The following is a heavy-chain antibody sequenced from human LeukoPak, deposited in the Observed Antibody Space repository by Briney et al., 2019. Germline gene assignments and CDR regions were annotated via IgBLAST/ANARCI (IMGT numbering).Heavy chain of an antibody. D-gene: IGHD3-22*01. CDR1: DYYINNGYY. V-gene: IGHV4-38-2*01. J-gene: IGHJ3*02. CDR3: ASLTTADAFDI. CDR2: IYHSGNT. Sequence: PSETLSLTCRVSDYYINNGYYWGWIRQPPGKGLEWIGSIYHSGNTYYNPSLKSRVTISVDTSKNQFSLKLSSVTPADTAVFYCASLTTADAFDIWGQGTMVTVSS.